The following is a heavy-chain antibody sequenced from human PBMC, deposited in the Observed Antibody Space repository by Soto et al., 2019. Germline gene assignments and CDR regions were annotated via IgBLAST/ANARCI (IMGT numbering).Heavy chain of an antibody. Sequence: QVQLVQSGAEVKKPGSSVKVSCKASGGTFSRYAVSWVRQAPGQGLEWMRGIIPGLGTINYAQKFQGRVTITADESTSTAYMELSSLRSEDTAVCYCARDGLIRGAIIGNFDYWGQGTLVTVSS. V-gene: IGHV1-69*01. D-gene: IGHD3-10*01. CDR1: GGTFSRYA. CDR2: IIPGLGTI. CDR3: ARDGLIRGAIIGNFDY. J-gene: IGHJ4*02.